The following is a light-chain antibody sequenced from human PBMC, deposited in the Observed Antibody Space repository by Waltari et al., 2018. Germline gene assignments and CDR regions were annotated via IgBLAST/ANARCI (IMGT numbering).Light chain of an antibody. CDR3: NSRDSSGNHLV. CDR2: GKN. J-gene: IGLJ2*01. V-gene: IGLV3-19*01. CDR1: SLRSYY. Sequence: SSALTQDPAVFVPLGPTVRITCQGDSLRSYYASWYQQKPGQAPVLVIYGKNNRPSGIPDRFSGSSSGNTASLTITGAQAEDEADYYCNSRDSSGNHLVFGGGTKLTVL.